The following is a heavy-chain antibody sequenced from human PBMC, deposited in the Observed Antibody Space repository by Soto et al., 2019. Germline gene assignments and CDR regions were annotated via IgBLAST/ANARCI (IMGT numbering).Heavy chain of an antibody. CDR3: APHLWFGELYY. V-gene: IGHV3-23*01. CDR1: GFTFSSYA. Sequence: EVQLLESGGGLVQPGGSLRLSCAASGFTFSSYAMSWVRQARGKGLEWVSAISGSGGSTYYADSVKGRFTISRDNSKNTLYLHMNSLRAEDTAVYYCAPHLWFGELYYWGQGTLVTVSS. D-gene: IGHD3-10*01. CDR2: ISGSGGST. J-gene: IGHJ4*02.